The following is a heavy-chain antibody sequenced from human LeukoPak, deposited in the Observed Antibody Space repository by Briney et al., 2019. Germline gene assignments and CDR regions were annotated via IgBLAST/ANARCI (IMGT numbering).Heavy chain of an antibody. J-gene: IGHJ6*04. CDR2: ISSSSYI. CDR3: ARTRYDFWYVDV. CDR1: GFTFSSYS. D-gene: IGHD3-3*01. Sequence: GGSLRLSCAASGFTFSSYSMNWVRQAPGKGLEWVSSISSSSYIYYADSVKGRFTISRDNAKNSLYLQMNSLRAEDTAVYYCARTRYDFWYVDVWSKGTTVTVSS. V-gene: IGHV3-21*01.